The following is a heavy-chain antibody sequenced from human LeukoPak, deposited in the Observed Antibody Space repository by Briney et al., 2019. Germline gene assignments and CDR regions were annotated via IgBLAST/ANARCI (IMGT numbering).Heavy chain of an antibody. CDR3: ARTTEGYCSRTSCYGGDYYYYMDV. D-gene: IGHD2-2*01. V-gene: IGHV4-39*07. J-gene: IGHJ6*03. Sequence: SETLSLTCTVSGGSISSSSYYWGWIRQPPGKGLEWIGSIYYSGSTYYNPSLKSRVTISVDTSKNQFSLKLSSVTAADTAVYYCARTTEGYCSRTSCYGGDYYYYMDVWGKGTTVTVSS. CDR1: GGSISSSSYY. CDR2: IYYSGST.